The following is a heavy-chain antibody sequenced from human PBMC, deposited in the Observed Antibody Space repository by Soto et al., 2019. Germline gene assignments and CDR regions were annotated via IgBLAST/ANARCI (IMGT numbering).Heavy chain of an antibody. CDR1: GFTFSSYW. CDR2: IKEDGSGK. Sequence: PGGSLRLSXTASGFTFSSYWMSWVRQAPGKGLGWVANIKEDGSGKYYVDSVKGRFSISRDNARNSLYLQMNSLRVEDTAVYYCVRVGRLGGYWGQGALVTVSS. V-gene: IGHV3-7*03. D-gene: IGHD3-16*01. J-gene: IGHJ4*02. CDR3: VRVGRLGGY.